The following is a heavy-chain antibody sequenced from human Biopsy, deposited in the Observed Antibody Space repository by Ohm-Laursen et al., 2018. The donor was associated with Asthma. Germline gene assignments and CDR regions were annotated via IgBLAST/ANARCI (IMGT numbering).Heavy chain of an antibody. CDR2: ISVYNGNT. D-gene: IGHD3-10*01. CDR3: ARAVDYSHYYGIDV. CDR1: GYTFNSAG. J-gene: IGHJ6*02. V-gene: IGHV1-18*01. Sequence: SVKVSCKTSGYTFNSAGITWVRRAPGQGLEWMGWISVYNGNTKVAQKLQDRVTMITDTSTSTAYMELRSLRSDDAAVYFCARAVDYSHYYGIDVWGQGTTVTVS.